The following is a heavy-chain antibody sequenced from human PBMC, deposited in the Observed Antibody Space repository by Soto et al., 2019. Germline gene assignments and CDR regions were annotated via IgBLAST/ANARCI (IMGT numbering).Heavy chain of an antibody. D-gene: IGHD4-4*01. J-gene: IGHJ6*04. CDR1: GYTFTGYY. V-gene: IGHV1-2*02. CDR2: INPNSGDT. Sequence: ASVKVSCKASGYTFTGYYLHWVRQAPGQGLEWMGWINPNSGDTKYAQKFQGRVTMTRDTSISTAYMEVRRLRSEDTAVYYCARAGGSPTEHFFYYYAMDVWGKGTTVTVSS. CDR3: ARAGGSPTEHFFYYYAMDV.